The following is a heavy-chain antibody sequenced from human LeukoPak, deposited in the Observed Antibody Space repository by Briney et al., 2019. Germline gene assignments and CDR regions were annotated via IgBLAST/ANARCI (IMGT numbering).Heavy chain of an antibody. Sequence: SETLSLTCTVSGGSISGSDYYWGWIRQPPGKGLEWIGSIYYSGRTFYNPSLKSRVAISVDTSKNQFSLNLISVTAADTAVYYCAREFLLGGDAFDIWGQGTMVTVSS. CDR3: AREFLLGGDAFDI. J-gene: IGHJ3*02. D-gene: IGHD3-3*01. V-gene: IGHV4-39*07. CDR1: GGSISGSDYY. CDR2: IYYSGRT.